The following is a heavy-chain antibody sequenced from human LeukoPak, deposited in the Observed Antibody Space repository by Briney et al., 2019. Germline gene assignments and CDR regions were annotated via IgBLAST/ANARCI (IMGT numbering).Heavy chain of an antibody. Sequence: SETLSLTCTVSGGSISSYYWSWIRQPPGKGLEWIGYIYYRSTNYNPSLKSRVTISVDTSKNQFSLKLNSVTAADTAVYYCARGPCYGCGVDHWGQGTLVTVSS. J-gene: IGHJ4*02. D-gene: IGHD5-18*01. V-gene: IGHV4-59*12. CDR3: ARGPCYGCGVDH. CDR2: IYYRST. CDR1: GGSISSYY.